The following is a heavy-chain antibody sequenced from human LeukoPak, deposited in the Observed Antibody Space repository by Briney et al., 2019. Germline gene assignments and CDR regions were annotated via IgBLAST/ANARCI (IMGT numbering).Heavy chain of an antibody. CDR1: GFTFSSHG. Sequence: PGGSLRLSCAASGFTFSSHGMHWVRQAPGKGLEWVAVISYDGSNKYYADSVKGRFTISRDNSKNTLYLQMNSLRAEDTAVYYCAKDHIAVAGSFDYWGQGTLVTVSS. CDR2: ISYDGSNK. V-gene: IGHV3-30*18. J-gene: IGHJ4*02. CDR3: AKDHIAVAGSFDY. D-gene: IGHD6-19*01.